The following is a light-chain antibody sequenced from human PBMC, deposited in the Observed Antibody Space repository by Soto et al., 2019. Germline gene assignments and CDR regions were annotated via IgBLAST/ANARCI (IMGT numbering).Light chain of an antibody. CDR2: AAS. CDR3: QQSYSTPLG. V-gene: IGKV1-39*01. CDR1: QSISSY. J-gene: IGKJ4*01. Sequence: DIQMTQSPSSLSASVGDRVTITCRASQSISSYLNWYHQKPGKAPKLLIYAASSLQSGVPSRFSGSGSGTDFTLTISSLQPEDFATYYCQQSYSTPLGFGGGTKVEIK.